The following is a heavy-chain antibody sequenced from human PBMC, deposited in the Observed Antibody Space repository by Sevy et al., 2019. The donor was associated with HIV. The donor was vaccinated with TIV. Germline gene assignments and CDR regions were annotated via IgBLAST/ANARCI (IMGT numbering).Heavy chain of an antibody. Sequence: GESLRLSCAASGFTFSGYAMHWVRQAPGKGLDWVSGIGGSGGGTYYADTYYADSVKGRFTISRDNSKNTLYLQMNSLRAEDTAIYYCAKDVVVLVGDAFDMWGQGTMVTVSS. V-gene: IGHV3-23*01. CDR1: GFTFSGYA. D-gene: IGHD2-15*01. J-gene: IGHJ3*02. CDR3: AKDVVVLVGDAFDM. CDR2: IGGSGGGTYYADT.